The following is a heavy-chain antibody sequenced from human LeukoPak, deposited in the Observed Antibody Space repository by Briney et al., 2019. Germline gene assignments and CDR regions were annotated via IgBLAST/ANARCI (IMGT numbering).Heavy chain of an antibody. CDR2: ISGSGDTT. Sequence: GGSLRLSCVASGFTFSGYAMTWVRQAPGKGLEWVSVISGSGDTTYYAESVKGRFTISRDNSKDTLYLQMNSLRVEDTAVYYCARDNYGVDYWGQGTLVTVSS. CDR1: GFTFSGYA. D-gene: IGHD4-17*01. CDR3: ARDNYGVDY. V-gene: IGHV3-23*01. J-gene: IGHJ4*02.